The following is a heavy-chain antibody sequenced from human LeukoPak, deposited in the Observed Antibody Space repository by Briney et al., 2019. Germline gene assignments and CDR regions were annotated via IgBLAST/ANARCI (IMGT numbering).Heavy chain of an antibody. Sequence: PSETLSLTCTVSGGSISSYYWSWIRQPPGKGLEWIGYIYYSGSTNYNPSLKSRVTISVDTSKNQFSLKLSSVTAADTAVYYCARELGYCTNGVCPQGWFDPWGQGTLVTVSS. V-gene: IGHV4-59*01. CDR3: ARELGYCTNGVCPQGWFDP. CDR2: IYYSGST. J-gene: IGHJ5*02. D-gene: IGHD2-8*01. CDR1: GGSISSYY.